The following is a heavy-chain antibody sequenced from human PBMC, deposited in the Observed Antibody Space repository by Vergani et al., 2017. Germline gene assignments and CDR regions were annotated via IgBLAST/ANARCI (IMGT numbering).Heavy chain of an antibody. CDR3: ARGTSSSWYTVDYYYYYGMDV. V-gene: IGHV4-59*01. J-gene: IGHJ6*02. Sequence: QVQLQESGPGLVKPSQTLSLTCTVSGGSISSYYWSWIRQPPGKGLEWIGYIYYSGSTNYNPSLKSRVTISVDTSKNQFSLKLSSVTAADTAVYYCARGTSSSWYTVDYYYYYGMDVWGQGP. D-gene: IGHD6-13*01. CDR2: IYYSGST. CDR1: GGSISSYY.